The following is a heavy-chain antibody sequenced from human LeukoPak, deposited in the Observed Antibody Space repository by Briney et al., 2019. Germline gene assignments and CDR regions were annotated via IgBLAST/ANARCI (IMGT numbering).Heavy chain of an antibody. D-gene: IGHD5-18*01. Sequence: PGGSLRLSCAASGFTVSSNEMSWVRQAPGKGLEWVSSISGGSTYYADSRKGRFTISRDNSKNTLYLQMNSLRAEDTAVYYCARTTGYSYGTFDYWGQGTLVTVSS. CDR1: GFTVSSNE. CDR2: ISGGST. CDR3: ARTTGYSYGTFDY. J-gene: IGHJ4*02. V-gene: IGHV3-38-3*01.